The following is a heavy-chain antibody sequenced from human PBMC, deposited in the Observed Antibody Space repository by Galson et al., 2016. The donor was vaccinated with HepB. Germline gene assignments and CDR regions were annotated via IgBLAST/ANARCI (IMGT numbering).Heavy chain of an antibody. J-gene: IGHJ4*02. Sequence: SLRLSCAGSGFSFNNYAMSWVRQAPGKGLEWVSSIGAGAGPTFYLDSVKGRFTISRDDSKDTLFLHMVSLTDEDTAVYYCAKQAAGWLLPFDSWGQGTLVTVSS. D-gene: IGHD3-22*01. V-gene: IGHV3-23*01. CDR1: GFSFNNYA. CDR3: AKQAAGWLLPFDS. CDR2: IGAGAGPT.